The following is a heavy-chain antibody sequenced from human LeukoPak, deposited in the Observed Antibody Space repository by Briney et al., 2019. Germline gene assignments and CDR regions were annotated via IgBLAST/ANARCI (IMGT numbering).Heavy chain of an antibody. D-gene: IGHD2-2*01. J-gene: IGHJ4*02. CDR1: GFTFSSYS. CDR3: AKDVRSEAAAMTH. V-gene: IGHV3-48*04. CDR2: ISSGSSTI. Sequence: GSLRLSCAASGFTFSSYSMNWVRQAPGKGLEWASYISSGSSTIYYADSAKGRFTISRDSAKNSLYLQMNSLRAEDTAVYYCAKDVRSEAAAMTHWGQGSLVIVSS.